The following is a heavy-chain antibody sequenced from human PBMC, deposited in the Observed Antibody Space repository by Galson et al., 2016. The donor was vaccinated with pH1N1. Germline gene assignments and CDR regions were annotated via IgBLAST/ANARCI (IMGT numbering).Heavy chain of an antibody. J-gene: IGHJ4*02. CDR2: IYWNDDQ. D-gene: IGHD4-17*01. V-gene: IGHV2-5*01. CDR1: GFPLSTSGVG. Sequence: PALVKPTQTLTLTCTFSGFPLSTSGVGVGWIRQPPGKALECLALIYWNDDQRYSPSLKSRLTITKDTSKNQVVLTMTNMDPVDTATYYCAHLGYGDYVGYFDYWGQGTLVAVSS. CDR3: AHLGYGDYVGYFDY.